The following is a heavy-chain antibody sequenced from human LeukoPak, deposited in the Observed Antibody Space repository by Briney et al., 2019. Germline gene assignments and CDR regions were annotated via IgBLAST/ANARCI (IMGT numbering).Heavy chain of an antibody. D-gene: IGHD6-13*01. CDR1: GFTFSSYG. V-gene: IGHV3-33*01. CDR3: ARDFLESRSSWYGFDP. Sequence: GRSLRLSCAASGFTFSSYGMHWVRQAPGKGLEWVAVIWYDGSNKYYADSVKGRFTISRDNSKNTLYLQMNSLRAEDTAVYYCARDFLESRSSWYGFDPWGQGTLVTVSS. J-gene: IGHJ5*02. CDR2: IWYDGSNK.